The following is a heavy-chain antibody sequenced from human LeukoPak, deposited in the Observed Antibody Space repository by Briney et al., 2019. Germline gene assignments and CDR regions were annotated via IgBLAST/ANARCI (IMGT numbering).Heavy chain of an antibody. CDR2: FDPEDGET. Sequence: ASVKVSCKVSGYTLTELSMHWVRQAPGKGLEWMGGFDPEDGETIYAQKFQGRVTMTEDTSTDTAYKELSSLRSEDTAVYYCAMEGPYSSSWDLDYWGQGTLVTVSS. CDR3: AMEGPYSSSWDLDY. CDR1: GYTLTELS. J-gene: IGHJ4*02. D-gene: IGHD6-13*01. V-gene: IGHV1-24*01.